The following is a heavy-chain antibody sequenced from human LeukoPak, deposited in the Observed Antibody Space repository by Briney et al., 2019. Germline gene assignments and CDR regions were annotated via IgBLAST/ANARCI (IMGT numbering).Heavy chain of an antibody. CDR3: ARLKDDVPKLGY. CDR2: INQDASQK. CDR1: VFTFSTYC. D-gene: IGHD3-10*02. V-gene: IGHV3-7*01. J-gene: IGHJ4*02. Sequence: GFSLRLSCAASVFTFSTYCRSWVRQAPGEGLEWVANINQDASQKGYVDSVRGRFTVSRDTDTNSLFLRMNSLRVQDKDVYYCARLKDDVPKLGYWGEGTVVTVS.